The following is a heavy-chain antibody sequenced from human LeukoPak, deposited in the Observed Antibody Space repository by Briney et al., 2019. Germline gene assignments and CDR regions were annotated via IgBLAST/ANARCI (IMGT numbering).Heavy chain of an antibody. D-gene: IGHD1-26*01. V-gene: IGHV4-39*07. CDR3: ARVWWELHVYYFDY. Sequence: SETLSLTCTVSGGSISSSSYYWGWIRQPPGKGLEWIGSIYYSGSTYYNPSLKSRVTISVDTSKNQFSLKLSSVTAADTAVYYCARVWWELHVYYFDYWGQGTLVTVSS. CDR2: IYYSGST. J-gene: IGHJ4*02. CDR1: GGSISSSSYY.